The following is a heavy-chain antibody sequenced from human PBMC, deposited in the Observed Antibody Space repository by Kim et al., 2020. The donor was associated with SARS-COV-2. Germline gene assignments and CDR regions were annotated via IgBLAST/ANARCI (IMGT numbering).Heavy chain of an antibody. V-gene: IGHV1-46*01. J-gene: IGHJ6*02. CDR2: IDPSGGRT. Sequence: ASVKVSCKASGYTFTSDHIHWVRQAPGQGLEWMGRIDPSGGRTNYAQKFQGRVTMTREMPTSTVYMEVSRLRSEDTAIYYCARVLHTSDYWGSYYNGMDVWGQGTTVTVSS. CDR3: ARVLHTSDYWGSYYNGMDV. D-gene: IGHD3-22*01. CDR1: GYTFTSDH.